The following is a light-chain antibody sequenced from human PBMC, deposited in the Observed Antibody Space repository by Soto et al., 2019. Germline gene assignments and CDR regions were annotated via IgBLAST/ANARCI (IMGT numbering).Light chain of an antibody. V-gene: IGLV1-44*01. Sequence: QSVLTQSPSASGTPGQRVSLSCSGSTSNIGTNTVSWYQHVPGTAPKLLIYSNDQRPSAVPGRFSGSKAGTSASLAISGLLSEDEADYYCATWDDSRNVVFGGGTKRTVL. CDR2: SND. CDR3: ATWDDSRNVV. J-gene: IGLJ2*01. CDR1: TSNIGTNT.